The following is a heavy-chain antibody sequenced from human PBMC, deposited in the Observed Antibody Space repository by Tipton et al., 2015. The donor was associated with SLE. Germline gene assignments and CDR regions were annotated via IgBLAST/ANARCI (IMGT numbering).Heavy chain of an antibody. CDR2: NT. CDR3: ARAPPDIAVSRWYFDL. CDR1: TITFSVYW. V-gene: IGHV3-53*05. Sequence: SLRLSCEASTITFSVYWMSWVRQAPGKGLECVLFNTYYAESVKGRFTISRDNSKNTLYLQMNSLRVEDTAVYYCARAPPDIAVSRWYFDLWGRGTLVTVSS. D-gene: IGHD6-19*01. J-gene: IGHJ2*01.